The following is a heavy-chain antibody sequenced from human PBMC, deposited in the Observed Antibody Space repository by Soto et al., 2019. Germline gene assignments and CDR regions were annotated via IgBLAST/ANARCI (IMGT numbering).Heavy chain of an antibody. CDR2: MYFGGSF. V-gene: IGHV4-59*02. CDR1: GASVSHGY. J-gene: IGHJ5*02. D-gene: IGHD3-22*01. CDR3: AWSYYDSTGFAGDP. Sequence: QMQLQASGPGLVKPSETLSLTCNVSGASVSHGYWSWIRQPPGKGLEWIGFMYFGGSFNYNPSLTSRATISVATSKNQFSMKLTSVTASDTAVYYCAWSYYDSTGFAGDPWGQGTLVTVSS.